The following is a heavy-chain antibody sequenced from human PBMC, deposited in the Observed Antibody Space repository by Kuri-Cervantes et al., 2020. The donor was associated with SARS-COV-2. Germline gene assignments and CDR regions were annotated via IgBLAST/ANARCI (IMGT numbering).Heavy chain of an antibody. D-gene: IGHD2-8*01. CDR2: IYYSGST. CDR3: ARVRDIVLMVYAIRGWFDP. CDR1: GGSISSGGYY. J-gene: IGHJ5*02. Sequence: SETLSLTCTVSGGSISSGGYYWSWIRQHPGKGLEWIGYIYYSGSTYYNPSLKSRVTISVDKSKNQFSLKLSSVTAADTAVYYCARVRDIVLMVYAIRGWFDPWGQGTLVTVSS. V-gene: IGHV4-31*03.